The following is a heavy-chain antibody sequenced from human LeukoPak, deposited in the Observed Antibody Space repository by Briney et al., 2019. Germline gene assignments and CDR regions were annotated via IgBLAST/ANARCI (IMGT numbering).Heavy chain of an antibody. CDR2: ISSSSSYI. V-gene: IGHV3-21*01. D-gene: IGHD3-3*01. CDR1: GFTFSSYS. Sequence: KSGGSLRLSCAASGFTFSSYSMNWVRQAPGKGLEWVSSISSSSSYIYYADSVKGRFTISRDNAKNSLYLQMNSLRAGDTAVYYCARENRPRVTIFGVVIVHDAFDIWGQGTMVTVSS. J-gene: IGHJ3*02. CDR3: ARENRPRVTIFGVVIVHDAFDI.